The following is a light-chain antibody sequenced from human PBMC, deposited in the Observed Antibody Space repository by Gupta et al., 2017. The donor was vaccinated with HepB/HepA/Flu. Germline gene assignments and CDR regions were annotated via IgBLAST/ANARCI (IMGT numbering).Light chain of an antibody. CDR1: QGIRND. CDR3: LQEYNFPWT. J-gene: IGKJ1*01. V-gene: IGKV1-6*01. Sequence: AIQMTQSPSSLSASVGDRVTITCRASQGIRNDLDWYQKKPGQAPKLLIFSASRLQSGVPSRFSGSGSGTDFTLTINSLQPEDFATYYCLQEYNFPWTFGQGTTVVIK. CDR2: SAS.